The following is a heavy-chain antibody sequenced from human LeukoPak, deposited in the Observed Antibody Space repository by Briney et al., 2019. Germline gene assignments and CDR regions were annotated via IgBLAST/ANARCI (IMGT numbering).Heavy chain of an antibody. J-gene: IGHJ6*03. CDR1: GFTFSSYS. CDR2: ISGSGLST. CDR3: ARRTPDYYYFYMDV. V-gene: IGHV3-23*01. Sequence: DPGGSLRLSCAASGFTFSSYSMSWVRQAPGKGLGWVSTISGSGLSTYYADSVNGRFTFSRDNSKNTLYLQMNSLRAEDTAVYYCARRTPDYYYFYMDVWGKGTTVAVSS.